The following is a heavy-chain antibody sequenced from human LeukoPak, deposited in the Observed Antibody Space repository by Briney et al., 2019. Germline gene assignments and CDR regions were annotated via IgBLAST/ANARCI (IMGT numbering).Heavy chain of an antibody. CDR1: GGSFSGYY. J-gene: IGHJ4*02. Sequence: SETLFLTCAVYGGSFSGYYWSWIRQPPGKGLEWIGEINHSGSTNYNPSLKSRVTISVDTSKNQFSLKLSSVTAADTAVYYCARVRGLNYYGSGSYYRSGYFDYWGQGTLVTVSS. D-gene: IGHD3-10*01. CDR2: INHSGST. V-gene: IGHV4-34*01. CDR3: ARVRGLNYYGSGSYYRSGYFDY.